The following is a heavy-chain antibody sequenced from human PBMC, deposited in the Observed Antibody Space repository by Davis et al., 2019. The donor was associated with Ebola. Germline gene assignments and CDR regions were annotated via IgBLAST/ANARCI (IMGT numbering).Heavy chain of an antibody. CDR3: AGGPDHSKTGD. Sequence: PSETLSLTCAVQVGPFSVRYLSWIRQPPGKGLAWIGHIYPDGSLHHNSSLKSRVTMSVDTSKKQFFLSLSSVTAADTAVYFCAGGPDHSKTGDWGQGVLVTVSS. CDR2: IYPDGSL. J-gene: IGHJ4*02. V-gene: IGHV4-34*01. CDR1: VGPFSVRY. D-gene: IGHD2-15*01.